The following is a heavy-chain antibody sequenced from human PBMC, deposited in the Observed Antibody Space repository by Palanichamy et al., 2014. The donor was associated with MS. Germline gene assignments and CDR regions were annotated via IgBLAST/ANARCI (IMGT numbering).Heavy chain of an antibody. CDR3: ARARGSYSFDY. D-gene: IGHD1-26*01. Sequence: QVQLVESGGGLVKPGGSLRLSCAASGFTFSDYYMSWIRRAPGKGLEWVSYISNTGSTIYYADSGKGRFTISRDNAKNSLYLQMNSLRTEDTAVYYCARARGSYSFDYWGQGRLVTVSS. CDR2: ISNTGSTI. V-gene: IGHV3-11*01. J-gene: IGHJ4*02. CDR1: GFTFSDYY.